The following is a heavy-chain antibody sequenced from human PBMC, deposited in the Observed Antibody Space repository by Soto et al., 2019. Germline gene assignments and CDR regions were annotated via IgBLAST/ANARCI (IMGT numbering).Heavy chain of an antibody. V-gene: IGHV3-48*01. Sequence: GGSLRLSCAASGFTFSSYSMNWVRQAPGKGLEWVSYISSSSSTIYYADSVKGRFTISRDNAKNSLYLQMNSLRAEDTAVYYCARVPRNAVAMVRGVDFDYWGQGTLVTVSS. CDR2: ISSSSSTI. J-gene: IGHJ4*02. CDR1: GFTFSSYS. CDR3: ARVPRNAVAMVRGVDFDY. D-gene: IGHD3-10*01.